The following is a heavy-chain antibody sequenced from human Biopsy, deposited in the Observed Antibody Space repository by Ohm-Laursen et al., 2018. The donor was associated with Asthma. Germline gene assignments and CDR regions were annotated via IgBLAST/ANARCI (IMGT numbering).Heavy chain of an antibody. V-gene: IGHV5-51*01. CDR3: ARFIDGTFFVDY. CDR2: IFAANSET. CDR1: GYTFSDSW. Sequence: ESLKISCKASGYTFSDSWIGWVRQMSGKGLEWMGIIFAANSETKCSPSFQGQVTISVDMSISTAFLQWSSLKASDTAMYYCARFIDGTFFVDYWGQGTLVTVSS. J-gene: IGHJ4*02. D-gene: IGHD1-7*01.